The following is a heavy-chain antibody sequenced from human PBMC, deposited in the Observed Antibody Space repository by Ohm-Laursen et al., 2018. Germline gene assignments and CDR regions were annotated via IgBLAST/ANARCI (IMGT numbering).Heavy chain of an antibody. CDR1: GFTFSDYY. CDR2: ISSSGSTI. D-gene: IGHD6-13*01. Sequence: SLRLSCTASGFTFSDYYMNWIRRAPGKGLEWVSYISSSGSTIYYADSVKGRFTISRDNAKNSLYLQMNSLRAEDTALYYCAKDSSSWYYFDYWGQGTLVTVSS. CDR3: AKDSSSWYYFDY. V-gene: IGHV3-11*01. J-gene: IGHJ4*02.